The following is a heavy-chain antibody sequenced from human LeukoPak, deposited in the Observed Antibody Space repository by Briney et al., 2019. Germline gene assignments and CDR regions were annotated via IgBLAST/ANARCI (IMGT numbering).Heavy chain of an antibody. J-gene: IGHJ4*02. D-gene: IGHD6-19*01. V-gene: IGHV3-33*01. CDR2: IWYDGSNK. CDR3: ARDNSGLYGDYDY. CDR1: GFTFSSYG. Sequence: GRSLRLSCAASGFTFSSYGMHWVRQAPGKGLEWVAVIWYDGSNKYYADSVKGRFTISRDNSKNTLYLQMNSLRAEDTAVYYCARDNSGLYGDYDYWGQGTLVTVSS.